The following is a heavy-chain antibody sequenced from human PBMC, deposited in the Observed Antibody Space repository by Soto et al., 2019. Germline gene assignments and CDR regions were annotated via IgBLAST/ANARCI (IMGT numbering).Heavy chain of an antibody. D-gene: IGHD3-10*01. Sequence: SETLSLTCTVSGGSISSGDYYWSWIRQPPGKGLEWIGYIYYSGSTYYNPSLKSRVTISVDTSKNQFSLKLSPVTAADTAVYYCARALGRFGPRNWFDPWGQGTLVTVSS. V-gene: IGHV4-30-4*01. CDR1: GGSISSGDYY. J-gene: IGHJ5*02. CDR2: IYYSGST. CDR3: ARALGRFGPRNWFDP.